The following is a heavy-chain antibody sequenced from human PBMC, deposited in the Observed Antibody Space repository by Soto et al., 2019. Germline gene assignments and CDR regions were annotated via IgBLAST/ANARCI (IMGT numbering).Heavy chain of an antibody. CDR2: IYYSGST. J-gene: IGHJ6*03. CDR1: GGSISSYY. Sequence: SETLSLTCTVSGGSISSYYWSWIRQPPGKGLEWIGYIYYSGSTNYNPSLKSRVTISVDTSKNQFSLKLSSVTAADTAVYYCARGLRFLEWLGRASYYYYMDVWGKGTTVTVSS. D-gene: IGHD3-3*01. V-gene: IGHV4-59*01. CDR3: ARGLRFLEWLGRASYYYYMDV.